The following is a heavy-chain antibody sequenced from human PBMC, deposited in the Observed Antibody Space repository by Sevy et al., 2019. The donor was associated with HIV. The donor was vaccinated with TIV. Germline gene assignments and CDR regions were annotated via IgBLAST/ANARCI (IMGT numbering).Heavy chain of an antibody. CDR1: GYTFRNYG. J-gene: IGHJ4*02. Sequence: ASVKVSCRSSGYTFRNYGLSWVRQAPGQGLEWLGWISAYTGDTDFAQKVKARVTLTSDTSTHTAYLELRCLRSDDTAVYYCARDKPQGVVVLPGSMWGGIDYWGQGTLVTVSS. CDR2: ISAYTGDT. V-gene: IGHV1-18*01. D-gene: IGHD2-2*01. CDR3: ARDKPQGVVVLPGSMWGGIDY.